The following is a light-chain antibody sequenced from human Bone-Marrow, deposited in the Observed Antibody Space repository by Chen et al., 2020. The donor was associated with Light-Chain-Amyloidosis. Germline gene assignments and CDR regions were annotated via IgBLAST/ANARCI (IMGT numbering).Light chain of an antibody. CDR1: NSNIGAGYD. CDR2: RNT. Sequence: QSVLTQPPSVSGALGQTVTIPCTGSNSNIGAGYDVHWYQQFPGTAPKFLIYRNTDQPSGVPDRFSGSKSGTSASLAIAGLQAEDEADYYSQSFDGGLRSWVFGGGTKLTVL. CDR3: QSFDGGLRSWV. J-gene: IGLJ3*02. V-gene: IGLV1-40*01.